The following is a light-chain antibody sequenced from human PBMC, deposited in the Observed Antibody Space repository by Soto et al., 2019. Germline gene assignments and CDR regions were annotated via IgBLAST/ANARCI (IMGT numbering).Light chain of an antibody. Sequence: DIQMTQSPSTLSASVGSSVTITCRASQTISSWLAWYQQKPGKAPELLIYDASTLESGVPSRFSGSGSGTEFSLTISSLQPDDFATFYCQQYSSFSRTFGQGTKVDIK. CDR2: DAS. CDR3: QQYSSFSRT. V-gene: IGKV1-5*01. CDR1: QTISSW. J-gene: IGKJ1*01.